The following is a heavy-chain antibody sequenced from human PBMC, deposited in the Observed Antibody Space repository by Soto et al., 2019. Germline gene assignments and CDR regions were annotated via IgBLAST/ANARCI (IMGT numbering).Heavy chain of an antibody. CDR1: EVTFSNHG. Sequence: PXGSLRHTCAESEVTFSNHGRQIVRQAPGKGLEWVATIWYDGSNKYYADSVKGRSTISRDNAKNSLYLQMNSLRAEDTAVYYCARDGWFTHSYYYNGMDAWGQGTTVTVS. J-gene: IGHJ6*02. V-gene: IGHV3-33*01. CDR3: ARDGWFTHSYYYNGMDA. D-gene: IGHD2-15*01. CDR2: IWYDGSNK.